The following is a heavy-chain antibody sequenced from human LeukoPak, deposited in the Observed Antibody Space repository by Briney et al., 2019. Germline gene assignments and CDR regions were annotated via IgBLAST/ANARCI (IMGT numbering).Heavy chain of an antibody. V-gene: IGHV3-23*01. D-gene: IGHD4-17*01. Sequence: PGGSLRLSCAASGFTFSSYAMSWVRQAPGKGLEWVSAISGSGDSTYYADFVKGRFTISRDNSKNTLYLQMNSLRAEDTAVYYCAKGPYDYGDYEPFDYWGQGTLVTVSS. J-gene: IGHJ4*02. CDR1: GFTFSSYA. CDR2: ISGSGDST. CDR3: AKGPYDYGDYEPFDY.